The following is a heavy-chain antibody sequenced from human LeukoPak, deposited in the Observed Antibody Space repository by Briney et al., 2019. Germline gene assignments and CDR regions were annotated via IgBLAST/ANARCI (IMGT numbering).Heavy chain of an antibody. CDR3: ARDNSVGDNAWWFDP. D-gene: IGHD1-26*01. CDR1: GYTFTSYY. Sequence: ASVKVSCEASGYTFTSYYMHWVRQAPGQGLEWMGLINPTGGSTGYAQKFQGRVTMTRDMSTSTDYMELSSLRSEDTAIYYCARDNSVGDNAWWFDPWGQGTLVTVSS. CDR2: INPTGGST. V-gene: IGHV1-46*01. J-gene: IGHJ5*02.